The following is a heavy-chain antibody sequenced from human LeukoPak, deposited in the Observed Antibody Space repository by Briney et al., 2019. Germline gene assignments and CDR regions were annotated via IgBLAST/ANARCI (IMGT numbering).Heavy chain of an antibody. CDR3: ARDDSIAAAGTWFDY. CDR1: GYTFTSYG. Sequence: GASVKASCKASGYTFTSYGISWVRQAPGQGLEWMGWITDYSGNTNYAQKFQGRVTMTTDTSTSTAYMELRSLRSDDTAVYYCARDDSIAAAGTWFDYWGQGTLVTVSS. V-gene: IGHV1-18*01. CDR2: ITDYSGNT. J-gene: IGHJ4*02. D-gene: IGHD6-13*01.